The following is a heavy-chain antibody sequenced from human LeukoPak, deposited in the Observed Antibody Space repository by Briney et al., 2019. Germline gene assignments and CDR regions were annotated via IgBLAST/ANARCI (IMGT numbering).Heavy chain of an antibody. Sequence: GGSLRLSCAASGFTFSRYSMNWVRQPPGRGLEWVSYINSVSTSISYADSVRGRFTISRDNAKNSLYLQMNSLRAEDTAVYYCAREIPSGSYAPDYWGQGTLVTVSS. CDR3: AREIPSGSYAPDY. J-gene: IGHJ4*02. V-gene: IGHV3-21*01. D-gene: IGHD3-10*01. CDR1: GFTFSRYS. CDR2: INSVSTSI.